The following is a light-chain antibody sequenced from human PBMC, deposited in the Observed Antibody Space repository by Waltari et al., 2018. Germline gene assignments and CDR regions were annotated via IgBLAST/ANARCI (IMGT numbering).Light chain of an antibody. CDR2: RSD. Sequence: QSVLTQPPSASGTPGQRVTISCSGSASNIGGNLVNWYQQLPGKAPKLLIYRSDRRPSGVPDRFAGSKSGTSASLAISGLQSEDEADYFCGSWDDSMNGHWVFGGGTKVTVL. CDR3: GSWDDSMNGHWV. V-gene: IGLV1-44*01. J-gene: IGLJ3*02. CDR1: ASNIGGNL.